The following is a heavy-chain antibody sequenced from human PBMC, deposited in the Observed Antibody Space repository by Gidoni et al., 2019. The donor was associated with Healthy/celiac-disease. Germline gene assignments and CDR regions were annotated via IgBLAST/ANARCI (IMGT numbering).Heavy chain of an antibody. CDR1: GFTFRSYS. CDR3: ARDRVVPAAVNYYYGMDV. CDR2: ISSSSSYI. D-gene: IGHD2-2*01. J-gene: IGHJ6*02. V-gene: IGHV3-21*01. Sequence: EVQLVESGGGLVKPGGSLRLSCAASGFTFRSYSMNWVRQAPGKGLEWVSSISSSSSYIYYADSVKGRFTISRDNAKNSLYLQMNSLRAEDTAVYYCARDRVVPAAVNYYYGMDVWGQGTTVTVSS.